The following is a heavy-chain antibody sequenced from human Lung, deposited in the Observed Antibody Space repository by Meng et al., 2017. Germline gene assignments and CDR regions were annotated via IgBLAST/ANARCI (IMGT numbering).Heavy chain of an antibody. D-gene: IGHD3-10*01. CDR2: IYHSGST. V-gene: IGHV4-4*02. J-gene: IGHJ5*02. Sequence: GRPQEAGPGLVQPSGTLSLTCAVSGGSISSSNWWSWVRQPPGKGLEWIGEIYHSGSTNYNPSLKSRVTISVDKSKNQFSLKLSSVTAADTAVYYCARGSITMVRGVSVFDPWGQGTLVTVSS. CDR1: GGSISSSNW. CDR3: ARGSITMVRGVSVFDP.